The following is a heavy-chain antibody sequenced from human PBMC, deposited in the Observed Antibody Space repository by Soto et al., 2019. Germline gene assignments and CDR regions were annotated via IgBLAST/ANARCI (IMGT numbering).Heavy chain of an antibody. CDR2: ISYDGSIE. D-gene: IGHD3-10*01. V-gene: IGHV3-30-3*01. J-gene: IGHJ4*02. Sequence: TGGSLRLSCASSGFTFTSFSMQLVRQAPGKGLEWVAVISYDGSIEYYADSVKGRFTISRDNSKNTLYLQMYSLRTEDTAVYFCAREWSTSGDLDYWGQGTLVTVSS. CDR1: GFTFTSFS. CDR3: AREWSTSGDLDY.